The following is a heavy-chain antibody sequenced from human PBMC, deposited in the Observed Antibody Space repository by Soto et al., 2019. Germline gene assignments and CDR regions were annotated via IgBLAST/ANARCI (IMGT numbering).Heavy chain of an antibody. D-gene: IGHD6-19*01. CDR3: ARDELEVAGTLNY. CDR2: FSAYNGNT. V-gene: IGHV1-18*01. J-gene: IGHJ4*02. CDR1: GYTFTSYG. Sequence: EASVKVSCKASGYTFTSYGISWVRQAPGQGFEWMGWFSAYNGNTNYARKLQGRVTMTADTSTSTAYMELRSLRSDDTAVYYCARDELEVAGTLNYWGQGTLVTVSS.